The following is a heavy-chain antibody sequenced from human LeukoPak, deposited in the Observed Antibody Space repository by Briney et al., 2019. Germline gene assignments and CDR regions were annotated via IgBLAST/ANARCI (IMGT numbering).Heavy chain of an antibody. CDR1: GGSISSYY. CDR3: AARPFYYGSGSYPPFSY. CDR2: IYYSGST. J-gene: IGHJ4*02. V-gene: IGHV4-59*01. D-gene: IGHD3-10*01. Sequence: SETLSLTCTVSGGSISSYYWSWIRQPPGKGLEWIGYIYYSGSTNYNPSLKSRVTISVDTSKNQFSLKLSSVTAADTAVYYCAARPFYYGSGSYPPFSYWGQGTVVTVSS.